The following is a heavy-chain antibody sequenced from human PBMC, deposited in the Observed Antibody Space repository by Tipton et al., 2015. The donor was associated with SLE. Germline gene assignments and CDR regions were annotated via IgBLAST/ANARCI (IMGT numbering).Heavy chain of an antibody. CDR1: GFTFSNYG. CDR3: AKDMVATILGPFDY. V-gene: IGHV3-30*02. D-gene: IGHD5-12*01. Sequence: GSLRLSCAASGFTFSNYGMHWVRQDPGKGLEWVAVIRYDGSNKYYADSVKGRFTISRDNSKNTLYLQMNSLRAEDTAVYNCAKDMVATILGPFDYWGQGTLVTVSS. CDR2: IRYDGSNK. J-gene: IGHJ4*02.